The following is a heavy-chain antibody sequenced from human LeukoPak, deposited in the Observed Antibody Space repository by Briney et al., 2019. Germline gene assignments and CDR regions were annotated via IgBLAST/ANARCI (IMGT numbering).Heavy chain of an antibody. CDR1: GFTFSSYA. CDR3: ATGGYCSGGYCYSGYYYYYMDV. J-gene: IGHJ6*03. D-gene: IGHD2-15*01. CDR2: ISGSGGST. V-gene: IGHV3-23*01. Sequence: GGSLRLSCAASGFTFSSYAMSWVRQAPGKGLEWVSAISGSGGSTYYADSVKGRFTISRDNSKNTLYLQMNSLRAEDTAVYYCATGGYCSGGYCYSGYYYYYMDVWGKGTTVTISS.